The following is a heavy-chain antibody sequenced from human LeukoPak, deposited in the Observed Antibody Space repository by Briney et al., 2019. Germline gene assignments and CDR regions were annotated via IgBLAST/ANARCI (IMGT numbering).Heavy chain of an antibody. D-gene: IGHD2-2*01. J-gene: IGHJ4*02. CDR3: AKGYCRGNSCYDDRGAFDY. V-gene: IGHV4-38-2*02. CDR2: IYHSGST. Sequence: PSETLSLTCSVSGYSISSGNYWGWIRLPPGKGLQWIRSIYHSGSTYYYPSLKSRVTISVDTSKNQFSLKLSSVTAADTAVYYCAKGYCRGNSCYDDRGAFDYWGQGTLVTVSS. CDR1: GYSISSGNY.